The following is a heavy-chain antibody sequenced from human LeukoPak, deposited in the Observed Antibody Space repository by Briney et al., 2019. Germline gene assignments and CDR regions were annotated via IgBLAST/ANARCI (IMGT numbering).Heavy chain of an antibody. CDR1: GFTFRSYA. Sequence: PGGSLRLSCVASGFTFRSYAINWVRQAPGKGLEWVSGISGGGTGTYYADSVKGRFTISRDNSKNTVYLQMTSLTAEDTAIYYCAKDSDTPGFFDYWGQGTPVIVSS. CDR2: ISGGGTGT. V-gene: IGHV3-23*01. CDR3: AKDSDTPGFFDY. D-gene: IGHD2-2*02. J-gene: IGHJ4*02.